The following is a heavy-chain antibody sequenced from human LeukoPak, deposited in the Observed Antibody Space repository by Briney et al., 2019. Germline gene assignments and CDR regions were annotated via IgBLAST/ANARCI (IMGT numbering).Heavy chain of an antibody. CDR2: IYYSGST. V-gene: IGHV4-59*08. CDR3: GRHRRPYSDILTGYYRALYYGMEV. D-gene: IGHD3-9*01. Sequence: PSETLSLTCTVSGGSISRYYWSWIRQPPGKGLEWIGYIYYSGSTNYNPSLKSRVTISVDTSKNQFSLKLSSVTAADTAVYYCGRHRRPYSDILTGYYRALYYGMEVWGQGTTVTVSS. J-gene: IGHJ6*02. CDR1: GGSISRYY.